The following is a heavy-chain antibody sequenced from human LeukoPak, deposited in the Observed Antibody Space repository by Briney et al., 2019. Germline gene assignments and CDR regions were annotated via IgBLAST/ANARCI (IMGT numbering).Heavy chain of an antibody. CDR2: IDRSGANT. CDR3: ASKTGKTGTYD. V-gene: IGHV3-23*01. D-gene: IGHD1-1*01. Sequence: GGSLRLSCVVSGFNFFDYVMIWVRQAPGKGLEWVSSIDRSGANTYYADFVKGQFTISRDNSKNTLFLQMNSLRAEDTAVYYCASKTGKTGTYDWGQGTLVTVSS. CDR1: GFNFFDYV. J-gene: IGHJ4*02.